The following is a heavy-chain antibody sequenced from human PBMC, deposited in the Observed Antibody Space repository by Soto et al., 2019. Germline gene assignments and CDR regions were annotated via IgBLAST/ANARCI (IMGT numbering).Heavy chain of an antibody. D-gene: IGHD6-19*01. CDR1: GFTFSSYS. CDR3: AKDHPIYSSGWYPLDY. J-gene: IGHJ4*02. V-gene: IGHV3-23*01. Sequence: EVQLLESGGGLVQPGGSLRLSCAASGFTFSSYSMSWVRQAPGKGLEWVSAIRGSGGSTYYADSVKGWFTISRDNSKNTLYLQMNSLRAEDTAVYYCAKDHPIYSSGWYPLDYWGQGTLVTVSS. CDR2: IRGSGGST.